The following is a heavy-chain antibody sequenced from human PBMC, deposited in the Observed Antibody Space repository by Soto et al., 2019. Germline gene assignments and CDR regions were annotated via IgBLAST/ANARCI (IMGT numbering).Heavy chain of an antibody. CDR1: GYTFTYYA. Sequence: ASVKVSCKTSGYTFTYYALHWVRQAPGQGLEWMGWINTGNGKTKYSQNFQGRLTITRDASATTLYMELSSLRSEDTTVYYCVRFSGIPVWGQGTLVTVSS. CDR2: INTGNGKT. CDR3: VRFSGIPV. D-gene: IGHD1-1*01. V-gene: IGHV1-3*04. J-gene: IGHJ4*02.